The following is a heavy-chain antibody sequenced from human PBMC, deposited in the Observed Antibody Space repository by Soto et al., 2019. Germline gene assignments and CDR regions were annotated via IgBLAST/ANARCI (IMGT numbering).Heavy chain of an antibody. D-gene: IGHD3-10*01. Sequence: QVPLVQSGAEVKKPGASVKVSCKASGYTFTSYGISWVRQAPGQGLEWMGWISAYNGNTNYAQKLQGRVTMTTDTSTSTAYMELRSLRSDDTAVYYCARTYYYGSGTGRGNWFDPWGQGTLVTVSS. CDR3: ARTYYYGSGTGRGNWFDP. J-gene: IGHJ5*02. CDR2: ISAYNGNT. V-gene: IGHV1-18*01. CDR1: GYTFTSYG.